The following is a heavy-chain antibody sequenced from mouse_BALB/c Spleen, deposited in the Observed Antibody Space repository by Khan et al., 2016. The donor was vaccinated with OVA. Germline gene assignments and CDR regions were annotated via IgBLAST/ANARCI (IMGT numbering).Heavy chain of an antibody. J-gene: IGHJ4*01. V-gene: IGHV1-4*01. CDR1: GYTFTSNT. D-gene: IGHD2-14*01. Sequence: QIQLVQSGAELARPGASVKMSCKASGYTFTSNTMHWVKQRPGQGLEWIGYINPRSSYTNYNQKFKDKATLTADKSSSTAYMQLSSLTFEDSAVYYCARRTTGCDMDYWGQGTSVTVSS. CDR2: INPRSSYT. CDR3: ARRTTGCDMDY.